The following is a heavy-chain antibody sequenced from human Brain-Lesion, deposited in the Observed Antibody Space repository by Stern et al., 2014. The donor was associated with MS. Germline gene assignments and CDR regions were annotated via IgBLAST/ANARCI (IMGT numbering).Heavy chain of an antibody. CDR1: GYIFTGYY. V-gene: IGHV1-2*02. CDR2: INPNTGGQ. CDR3: ARDQRGITIFGVVTDYYYLGMDV. D-gene: IGHD3-3*01. J-gene: IGHJ6*02. Sequence: VQLVESGAEVKKPGASVKVSCKTSGYIFTGYYIHWGRQAPGQGLEWLAWINPNTGGQKYAQKFQGRVPMSRDTSISTAYVELSSRTSDDTAVYYCARDQRGITIFGVVTDYYYLGMDVWGQGTTVTVSS.